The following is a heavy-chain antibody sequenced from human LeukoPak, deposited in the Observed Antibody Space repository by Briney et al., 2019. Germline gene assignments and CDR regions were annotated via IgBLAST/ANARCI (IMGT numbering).Heavy chain of an antibody. J-gene: IGHJ4*02. V-gene: IGHV4-34*01. D-gene: IGHD6-13*01. CDR1: GGSFSGNY. CDR3: ARVAGSS. Sequence: SETLSLTCAVYGGSFSGNYWSWIRQPPGKGLEWIGEINHSGSTNYNPSLKSRVTISVDTSKSQFSLKLSSVTAADTAVYYCARVAGSSWGQGTLVTVSS. CDR2: INHSGST.